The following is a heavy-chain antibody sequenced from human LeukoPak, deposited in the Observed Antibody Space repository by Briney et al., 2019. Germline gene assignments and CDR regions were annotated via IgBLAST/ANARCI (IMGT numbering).Heavy chain of an antibody. D-gene: IGHD1-1*01. CDR3: AKERGFRNSGFDY. J-gene: IGHJ4*02. CDR2: ISGSGGST. Sequence: GGSLRLSCAASGFTFSNYAMSWVRQAPGKGLEGVSGISGSGGSTYYADSVKGLFTISRDDSENTLYLQLNSLRHEDTAIYYCAKERGFRNSGFDYWGQGTLVTVSS. CDR1: GFTFSNYA. V-gene: IGHV3-23*01.